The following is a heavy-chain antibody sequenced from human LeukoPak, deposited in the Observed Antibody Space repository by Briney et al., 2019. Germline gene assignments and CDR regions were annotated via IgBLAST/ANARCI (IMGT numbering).Heavy chain of an antibody. D-gene: IGHD3-3*01. J-gene: IGHJ4*02. CDR1: GFTFSSYW. CDR2: IKQDGSEK. Sequence: GGSLRLSCAASGFTFSSYWMSWVRQAPGKGLEWVANIKQDGSEKYYVDSVKGRFTISRDNAKNSLYLQMNSQRAEDTAVYYCARPHDFWSGYLNYWGQGTLVTVSS. V-gene: IGHV3-7*01. CDR3: ARPHDFWSGYLNY.